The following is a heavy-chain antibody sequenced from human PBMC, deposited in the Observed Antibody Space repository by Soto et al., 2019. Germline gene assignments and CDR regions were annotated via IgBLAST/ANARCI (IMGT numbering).Heavy chain of an antibody. V-gene: IGHV3-21*06. D-gene: IGHD3-3*01. J-gene: IGHJ6*02. CDR2: ISSSSSYI. CDR3: ARVKGQERYYDFWSGPRGYYGMDV. Sequence: LRLSCAASGFTFSSYSMNWVRQAPGKGLEWVSSISSSSSYIYYADSVKGRFTISRDDAKNSLYLQMNSLRAEDTAVYYCARVKGQERYYDFWSGPRGYYGMDVWGQGTTVTVSS. CDR1: GFTFSSYS.